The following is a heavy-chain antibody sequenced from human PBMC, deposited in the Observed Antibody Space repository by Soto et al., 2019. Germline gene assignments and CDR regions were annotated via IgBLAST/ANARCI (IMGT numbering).Heavy chain of an antibody. CDR2: IRRKANSYTT. CDR3: AMFGGWSGGSSGMDV. D-gene: IGHD6-19*01. Sequence: EVQLVESGGGLVQPGGSLRLSCAASGLIFSDYHMDWVRQAPGKGLAWVGRIRRKANSYTTEYAASVKGRFTISRDDSKNSLYLQMNSLKSEDTAVYYCAMFGGWSGGSSGMDVWGQGTTVTVSS. J-gene: IGHJ6*02. CDR1: GLIFSDYH. V-gene: IGHV3-72*01.